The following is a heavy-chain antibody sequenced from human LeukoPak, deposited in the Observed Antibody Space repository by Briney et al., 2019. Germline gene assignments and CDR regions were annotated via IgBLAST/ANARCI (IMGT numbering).Heavy chain of an antibody. CDR2: INHSGST. CDR3: ARGIVIVVTYHDAFDI. J-gene: IGHJ3*02. V-gene: IGHV4-34*01. Sequence: PSETLSLTCAVYGGSFSGYYWSWIRQPPGKGLEWIGEINHSGSTNYNPSLKSRVTISVDTSKNQFSLKLSSVTAADTAVYYCARGIVIVVTYHDAFDIWGQGTMVTVSS. D-gene: IGHD2-15*01. CDR1: GGSFSGYY.